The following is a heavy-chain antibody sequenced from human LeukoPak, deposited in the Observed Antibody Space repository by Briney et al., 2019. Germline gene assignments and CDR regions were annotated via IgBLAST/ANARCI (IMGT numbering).Heavy chain of an antibody. CDR1: GYTFTGYY. J-gene: IGHJ3*02. V-gene: IGHV1-2*02. Sequence: ASVKVSCKASGYTFTGYYMHWVRQAPGQGLEWMGWINPNSGGTNYAQKFQGRVTMTRDTSISTAYMELSRLRSDDTAVYYCARVLWSADAFDIWGQGTMVTVPS. CDR2: INPNSGGT. CDR3: ARVLWSADAFDI. D-gene: IGHD2-21*01.